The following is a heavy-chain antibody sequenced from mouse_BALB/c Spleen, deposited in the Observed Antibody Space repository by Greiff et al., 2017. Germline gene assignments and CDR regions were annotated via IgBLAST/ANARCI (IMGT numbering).Heavy chain of an antibody. J-gene: IGHJ4*01. CDR1: GYSITSDYA. Sequence: VQLKQSGPGLVKPSQSLSLTCTVTGYSITSDYAWNWIRQFPGNKLEWMGYISYSGSTSYNPSLKSRISITRDTSKNQFFLQLNSVTTEDTATYYCARRGFYYYGSSSAMDYWGQGTSVTVSS. CDR2: ISYSGST. V-gene: IGHV3-2*02. CDR3: ARRGFYYYGSSSAMDY. D-gene: IGHD1-1*01.